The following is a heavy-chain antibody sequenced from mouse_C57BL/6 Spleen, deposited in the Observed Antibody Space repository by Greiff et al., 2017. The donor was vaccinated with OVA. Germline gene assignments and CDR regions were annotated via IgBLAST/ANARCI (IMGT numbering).Heavy chain of an antibody. CDR2: IYPGSGST. Sequence: VQLQQPGAELVKPGASVQMSCKASGYTFTSYWITWVKQRPGQGLEWIGDIYPGSGSTNYNEKFKSKATLTVDTSSSTAYMQLSSLTSEDSAVYYCARSGLTQWYFDVWGTGTTVTVSS. J-gene: IGHJ1*03. D-gene: IGHD1-1*01. V-gene: IGHV1-55*01. CDR3: ARSGLTQWYFDV. CDR1: GYTFTSYW.